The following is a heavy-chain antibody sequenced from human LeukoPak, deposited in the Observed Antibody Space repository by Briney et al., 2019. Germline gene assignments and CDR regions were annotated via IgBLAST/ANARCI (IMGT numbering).Heavy chain of an antibody. V-gene: IGHV1-69*05. D-gene: IGHD3-16*01. J-gene: IGHJ4*02. CDR1: GGTFSSYA. Sequence: SVKVSCKASGGTFSSYAISWVRQTPGQGLEWMGRIIPIFGTANYAQKFQGRVTITTDESTSTAYMELSSLRSEDTAVYYCAIVREDLYDYLCSDWGQGSLVTVSS. CDR2: IIPIFGTA. CDR3: AIVREDLYDYLCSD.